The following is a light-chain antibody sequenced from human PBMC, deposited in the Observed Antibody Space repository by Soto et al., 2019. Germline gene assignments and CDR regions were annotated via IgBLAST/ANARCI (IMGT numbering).Light chain of an antibody. J-gene: IGLJ3*02. V-gene: IGLV2-14*01. Sequence: QSALTQPASVSGSPGQSITISCTGTSSDVGAYNYVSWYRQDAGKAPKLMIYDVSNRPSGVSDRFSGSKSGNTASLTISGPHADDEADYYCCAYTTSSTVLFGGGTKLTVL. CDR3: CAYTTSSTVL. CDR1: SSDVGAYNY. CDR2: DVS.